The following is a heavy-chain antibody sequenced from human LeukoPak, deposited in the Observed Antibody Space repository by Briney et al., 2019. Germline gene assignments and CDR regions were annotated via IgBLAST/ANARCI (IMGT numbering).Heavy chain of an antibody. D-gene: IGHD6-19*01. J-gene: IGHJ6*03. V-gene: IGHV1-69*06. Sequence: ASVKVSCKASGGTFSSYAISWVRQAPGQGLEWMGGIIPIFGTANYAQKFQGRVTITADKSTSTAYMELSRLRSDDTAVYYCAREGGTPLIAVAGYYYYYYMDVWGKGTTVTVSS. CDR2: IIPIFGTA. CDR3: AREGGTPLIAVAGYYYYYYMDV. CDR1: GGTFSSYA.